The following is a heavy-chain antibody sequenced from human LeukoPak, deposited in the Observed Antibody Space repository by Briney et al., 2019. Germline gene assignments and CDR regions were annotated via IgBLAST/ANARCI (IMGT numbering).Heavy chain of an antibody. V-gene: IGHV1-46*01. J-gene: IGHJ5*02. D-gene: IGHD3-10*01. Sequence: GASVTVSCKASGYTFTSYYMHWVRQAPGQGLEWMGIINPSGGSTSYAQKFQGRVAITRDMSTSTVYMELSSLRSEDTAVYYCARRAVRGGIRPWGQGTLVTVSS. CDR3: ARRAVRGGIRP. CDR2: INPSGGST. CDR1: GYTFTSYY.